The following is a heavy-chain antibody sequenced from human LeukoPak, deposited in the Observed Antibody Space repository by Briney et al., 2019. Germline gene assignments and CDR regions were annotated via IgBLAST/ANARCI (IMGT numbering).Heavy chain of an antibody. D-gene: IGHD2-2*01. Sequence: GGSLRLSCAASGFTFSSYAMHWVRQAPGKGLEWVAFIWYDGSNKHYADSVKGRFTISRDNSKNTLYLQMNSLRAEDTAVYYCAKGLRVAPAATGGPSDYWGQGTLVTVSS. CDR1: GFTFSSYA. V-gene: IGHV3-30*04. J-gene: IGHJ4*02. CDR3: AKGLRVAPAATGGPSDY. CDR2: IWYDGSNK.